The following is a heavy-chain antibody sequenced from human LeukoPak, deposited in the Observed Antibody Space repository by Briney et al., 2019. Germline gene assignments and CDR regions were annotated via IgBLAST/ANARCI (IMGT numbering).Heavy chain of an antibody. CDR1: GYSFSTYW. V-gene: IGHV5-51*01. Sequence: GESLKISCKGSGYSFSTYWIAWVRQMPGKGLEWMGIIYPGNSDTRYSPSFQGQVTMSVDKSLTTAYLQWSGLKASDTAMYYCARLPSSGWYRGTFDIWGQGTMVTVSS. D-gene: IGHD6-19*01. CDR3: ARLPSSGWYRGTFDI. CDR2: IYPGNSDT. J-gene: IGHJ3*02.